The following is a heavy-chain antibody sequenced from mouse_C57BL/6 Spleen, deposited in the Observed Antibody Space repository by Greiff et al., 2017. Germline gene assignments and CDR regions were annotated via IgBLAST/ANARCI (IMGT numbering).Heavy chain of an antibody. D-gene: IGHD1-1*01. CDR2: IDPEDGDT. J-gene: IGHJ3*01. CDR3: TTWDYGSSPWFAY. CDR1: GFNIKDYY. V-gene: IGHV14-1*01. Sequence: VQLQQSGAELVRPGASVKLSCTASGFNIKDYYMHWVKQRPEQGLEWIGRIDPEDGDTEYAPKFQGKATMTADTSSNTAYLQLSSLTSEDTAVYYGTTWDYGSSPWFAYWGQGTLVTVSA.